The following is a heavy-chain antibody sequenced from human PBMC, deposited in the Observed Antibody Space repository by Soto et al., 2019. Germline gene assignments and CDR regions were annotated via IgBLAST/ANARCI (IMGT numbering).Heavy chain of an antibody. CDR2: ISAYNGNT. J-gene: IGHJ4*02. Sequence: ASVKVSCKASGYTFTSYGISWVRQAPGQGLEWMGWISAYNGNTNYAQKLQGRVTMTTDTSTSTAYMELRSLRSDDTAVYCCARVMKGIQLWSSTYYFDYWGQGTLVTVSS. V-gene: IGHV1-18*04. CDR3: ARVMKGIQLWSSTYYFDY. D-gene: IGHD5-18*01. CDR1: GYTFTSYG.